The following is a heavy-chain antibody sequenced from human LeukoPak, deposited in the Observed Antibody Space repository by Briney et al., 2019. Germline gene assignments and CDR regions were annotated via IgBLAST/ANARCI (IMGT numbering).Heavy chain of an antibody. J-gene: IGHJ3*02. Sequence: PGGSLRLSCAASGFTFSSYSMNWVRQAPGKGLEWVSSISSSSSYIYYADSVKGRFTISRDNAKNSLYLQMNSLRAEDTAVYYCARDRRYYDILTGYSEAAFVIWGQGTMVTVSS. CDR2: ISSSSSYI. CDR1: GFTFSSYS. CDR3: ARDRRYYDILTGYSEAAFVI. D-gene: IGHD3-9*01. V-gene: IGHV3-21*01.